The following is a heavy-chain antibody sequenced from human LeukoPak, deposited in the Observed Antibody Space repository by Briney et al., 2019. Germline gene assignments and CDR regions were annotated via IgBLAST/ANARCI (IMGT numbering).Heavy chain of an antibody. V-gene: IGHV3-21*01. CDR3: ARDQGYYDSSAYTYYFDY. CDR1: GFIFSTYS. D-gene: IGHD3-22*01. J-gene: IGHJ4*02. CDR2: ISSSSYYI. Sequence: GGSLRLSCAASGFIFSTYSMNWVRQAPGKGLEWVSSISSSSYYIYYADSVKGRFTISRDDAKNSLYLQMNSLRAEDTAVYYCARDQGYYDSSAYTYYFDYWGQGTLVTVSS.